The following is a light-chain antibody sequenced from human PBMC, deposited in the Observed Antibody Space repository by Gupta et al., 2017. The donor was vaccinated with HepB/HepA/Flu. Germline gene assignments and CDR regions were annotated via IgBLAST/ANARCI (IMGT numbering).Light chain of an antibody. CDR2: GAS. Sequence: IVMTQSSATLSVSPGERATLYCRASQSVSSNLACYQQKPGQEPRLLIYGASTRATGIPARFSGSGSGTEFTLTISSLQSEDFAVYYCRLYNTWPTFGEGTKVRSN. CDR1: QSVSSN. V-gene: IGKV3-15*01. J-gene: IGKJ4*01. CDR3: RLYNTWPT.